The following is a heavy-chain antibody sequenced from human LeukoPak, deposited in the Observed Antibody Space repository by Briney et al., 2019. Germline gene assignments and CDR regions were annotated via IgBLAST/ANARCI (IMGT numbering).Heavy chain of an antibody. J-gene: IGHJ4*02. CDR3: ARHNLVDTGPGGDY. V-gene: IGHV5-51*01. Sequence: SRSTCTDNGYGSVGQVPGKGLEWMGIIYPGDSDTRYSPSFQGQVTISADKSISTAYLQWSSLKASDTAMYYCARHNLVDTGPGGDYWGQGTLVTVSS. CDR2: IYPGDSDT. D-gene: IGHD5-18*01. CDR1: RSTCTDNG.